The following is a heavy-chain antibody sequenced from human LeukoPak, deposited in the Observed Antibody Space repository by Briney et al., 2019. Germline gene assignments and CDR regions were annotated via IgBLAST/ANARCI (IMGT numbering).Heavy chain of an antibody. D-gene: IGHD2/OR15-2a*01. CDR1: GFTFSSYG. CDR3: AKDSAKKYDDY. CDR2: ISGSGSST. V-gene: IGHV3-23*01. J-gene: IGHJ4*02. Sequence: GGSLRLSCGASGFTFSSYGMSWVRQAPGKGLEWVSAISGSGSSTYFADSVKGRFTISRDSSKNTLYLQMSSLRAEDTAVYNCAKDSAKKYDDYWGQGTLVTVSS.